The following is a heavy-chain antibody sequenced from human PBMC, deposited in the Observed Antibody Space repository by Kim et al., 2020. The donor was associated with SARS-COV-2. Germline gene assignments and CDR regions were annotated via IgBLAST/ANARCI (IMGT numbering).Heavy chain of an antibody. J-gene: IGHJ6*02. CDR2: IYYSGST. V-gene: IGHV4-39*01. D-gene: IGHD1-20*01. CDR1: GGSISSSSYY. Sequence: SETLSLTCTVSGGSISSSSYYWGWIRQPPGKGLEWIGSIYYSGSTYYNPSLKSRVTISVDTSKNQFSLKLSSVTAADTAVYYCARPVITGTLSGGMDVWGQGTTVTVSS. CDR3: ARPVITGTLSGGMDV.